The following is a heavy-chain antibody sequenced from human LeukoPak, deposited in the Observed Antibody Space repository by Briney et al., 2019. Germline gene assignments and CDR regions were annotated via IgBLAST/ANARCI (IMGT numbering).Heavy chain of an antibody. J-gene: IGHJ2*01. D-gene: IGHD3-22*01. CDR3: ARGLKGMIVVVTRYFDL. V-gene: IGHV3-21*01. Sequence: GGSLRLSCAASGFTFSSYSMNWVRQAPGKGLEWVSSISSSSSYIYYADSVKGRFTISRDNAKNSLYLQMNSLRAEDTAVYYCARGLKGMIVVVTRYFDLWGRGTLVTVSS. CDR1: GFTFSSYS. CDR2: ISSSSSYI.